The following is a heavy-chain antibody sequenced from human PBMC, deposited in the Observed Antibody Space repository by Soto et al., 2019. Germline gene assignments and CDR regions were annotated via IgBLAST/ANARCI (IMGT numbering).Heavy chain of an antibody. CDR2: IYYSGST. D-gene: IGHD5-12*01. CDR3: ARALDGYNPAPYFDY. CDR1: GGCISSGDYY. Sequence: PSETLSLTCTVSGGCISSGDYYWSWIRQPPGKGLEWIGYIYYSGSTYYNPSLKSRVTISVDTSKNQFSLKLSSVTAADTAVYYCARALDGYNPAPYFDYWGQGTLVTVSS. J-gene: IGHJ4*02. V-gene: IGHV4-30-4*01.